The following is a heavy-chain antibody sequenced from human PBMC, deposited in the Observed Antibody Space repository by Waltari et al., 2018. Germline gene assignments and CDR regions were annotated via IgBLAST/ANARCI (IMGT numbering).Heavy chain of an antibody. J-gene: IGHJ6*02. CDR3: AKGVSSWYSFGMDV. CDR1: GFSFDNFA. V-gene: IGHV3-9*03. D-gene: IGHD6-13*01. CDR2: ISWDSRAI. Sequence: EVKVVESGGGLVQPGRSLRLSCTGSGFSFDNFARHWVRQAPGKGLEWVSGISWDSRAIGYADSVKGRFTISRDNARNSVYLQMKSLRSEDMALYYCAKGVSSWYSFGMDVWGQGTTVTVSS.